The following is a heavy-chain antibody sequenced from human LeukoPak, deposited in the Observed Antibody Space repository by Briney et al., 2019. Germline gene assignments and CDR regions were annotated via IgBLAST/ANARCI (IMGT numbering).Heavy chain of an antibody. CDR2: IYYSGST. CDR1: GVSFSGYY. V-gene: IGHV4-39*07. CDR3: DRLIRYYYDSSGYYQDWYFDL. Sequence: SETLSLTCAVYGVSFSGYYWGWIRQPPGKGLEWIGSIYYSGSTYYNPSLKSRVTISVDTSKNQFSLKLSSVTAADTAVYYCDRLIRYYYDSSGYYQDWYFDLWGRGTLVTVSS. J-gene: IGHJ2*01. D-gene: IGHD3-22*01.